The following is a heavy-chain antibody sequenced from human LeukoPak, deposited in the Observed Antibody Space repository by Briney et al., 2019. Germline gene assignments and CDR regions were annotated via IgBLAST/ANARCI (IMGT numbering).Heavy chain of an antibody. CDR2: IYYSGST. D-gene: IGHD1-26*01. J-gene: IGHJ4*02. V-gene: IGHV4-59*12. CDR1: GGSISSYY. Sequence: SETLSLTCTVSGGSISSYYWSWIRQPPGKGLEWIGYIYYSGSTNYNPSLKSRVTISVDTSKNQFSLKLSSVTAADTAVYYCARAASEWELLYFDYWGQGTLVTVSS. CDR3: ARAASEWELLYFDY.